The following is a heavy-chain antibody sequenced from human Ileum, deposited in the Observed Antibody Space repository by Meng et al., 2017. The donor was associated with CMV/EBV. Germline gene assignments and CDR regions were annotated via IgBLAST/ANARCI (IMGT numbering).Heavy chain of an antibody. J-gene: IGHJ6*02. D-gene: IGHD3-3*01. Sequence: GGSLRLTCAASGFTFSSYWMSWVRQAPGKGLEWVANIKQDGSEKYYVDSVKGRFTISRDNAKNSLYLQMNSLRAEDTAVYYCAKDAWRFLEPKMDVWGQGTTVTVSS. CDR1: GFTFSSYW. V-gene: IGHV3-7*01. CDR3: AKDAWRFLEPKMDV. CDR2: IKQDGSEK.